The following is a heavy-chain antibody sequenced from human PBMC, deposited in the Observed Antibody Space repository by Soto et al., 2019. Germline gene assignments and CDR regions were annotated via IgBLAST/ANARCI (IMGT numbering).Heavy chain of an antibody. D-gene: IGHD5-12*01. Sequence: QLQLHQSGPGLVKASQTLSLTCTLSGASITYGGYSWSWIRQPPGKDLEWLGYISHLESTFYNPSFQSRLTLSIDRSKNQFSLKLASMTAADTAVYYCARGGGYDPFDYWGQGTLVTVAS. CDR1: GASITYGGYS. J-gene: IGHJ4*02. CDR2: ISHLEST. CDR3: ARGGGYDPFDY. V-gene: IGHV4-30-2*01.